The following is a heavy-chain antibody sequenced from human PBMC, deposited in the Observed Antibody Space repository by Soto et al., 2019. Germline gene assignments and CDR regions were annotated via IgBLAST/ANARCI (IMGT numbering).Heavy chain of an antibody. J-gene: IGHJ4*02. CDR1: GGTFSSYA. CDR2: IIPIFGTA. CDR3: ARAPGIAVAGTPTDY. V-gene: IGHV1-69*13. D-gene: IGHD6-19*01. Sequence: GASLKVSCKASGGTFSSYAISWVRQAPGQGLEWMGGIIPIFGTANYAQKFQGRVTITADESTSTAYMELSSLRSEDTAVYYCARAPGIAVAGTPTDYWGQGTLVTVSS.